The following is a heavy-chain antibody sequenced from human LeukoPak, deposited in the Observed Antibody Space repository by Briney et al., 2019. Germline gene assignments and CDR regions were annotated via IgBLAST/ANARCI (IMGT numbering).Heavy chain of an antibody. V-gene: IGHV3-72*01. CDR2: SRNRAKSYTT. CDR3: SRDATGDH. Sequence: GGSLRLSCTASGFTFGDYAMSWVRQAPGKGLEWVGRSRNRAKSYTTDYAASVKGRFTISRDDSKSTLYLQMNSLETEDTAVYYCSRDATGDHWGQGTLVSVSS. CDR1: GFTFGDYA. J-gene: IGHJ4*02.